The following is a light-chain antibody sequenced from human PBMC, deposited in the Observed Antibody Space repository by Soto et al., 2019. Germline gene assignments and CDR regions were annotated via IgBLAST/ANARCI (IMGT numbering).Light chain of an antibody. CDR1: QSVSSN. CDR3: QHYNHWNPYNLT. V-gene: IGKV3-15*01. J-gene: IGKJ4*01. CDR2: GAS. Sequence: EIVMTQSPATLSVSQGERATLSCRASQSVSSNLAWYQQKPGQAPRLLIYGASTRATGIPARSSGSGSGTEFTLTISSLRSEDFAVFYCQHYNHWNPYNLTFGGGTKVEIK.